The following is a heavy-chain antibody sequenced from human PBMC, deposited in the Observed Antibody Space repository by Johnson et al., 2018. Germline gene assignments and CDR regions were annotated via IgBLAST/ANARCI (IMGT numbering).Heavy chain of an antibody. J-gene: IGHJ6*02. V-gene: IGHV1-69*01. D-gene: IGHD2-21*02. CDR2: IIPIFGPT. Sequence: QVQLVQSGAEVTKPGSSVKVSCKASGGTFSSYAISWVRQAAGHGLEWMGGIIPIFGPTNSAQKFPRRVTITAAESTSTAYMERSRLRFEDTAMSSCARERLVVTAPQEYHYGIDLWGQGTTVTGSS. CDR1: GGTFSSYA. CDR3: ARERLVVTAPQEYHYGIDL.